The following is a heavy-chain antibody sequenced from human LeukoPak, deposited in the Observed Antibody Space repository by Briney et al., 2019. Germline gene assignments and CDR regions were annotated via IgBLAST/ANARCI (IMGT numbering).Heavy chain of an antibody. V-gene: IGHV3-21*01. Sequence: KPGESLRLSCAASGFTFTSYSMNWVRQAPGKGLELVSSIDYTTTYIYYADSVKGRFTISRDNANNSLYLQMNSLRAEDTAVYYCARDPGAARPIDYWGQGTLVTVSS. CDR1: GFTFTSYS. CDR3: ARDPGAARPIDY. D-gene: IGHD6-6*01. CDR2: IDYTTTYI. J-gene: IGHJ4*02.